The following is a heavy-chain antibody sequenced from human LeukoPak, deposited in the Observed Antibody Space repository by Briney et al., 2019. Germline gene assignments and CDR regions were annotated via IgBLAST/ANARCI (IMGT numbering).Heavy chain of an antibody. CDR2: IYPGDSDT. D-gene: IGHD1-26*01. V-gene: IGHV5-51*01. J-gene: IGHJ3*02. CDR1: GYSFTSYW. CDR3: ARQGEWEPLQEAFDI. Sequence: GESLKISCKGSGYSFTSYWIGWVRQMPGKGLEWMGIIYPGDSDTRYSPSFQGQVTISADKSISTAYLQWSSLKASDTAMYYCARQGEWEPLQEAFDIWGQGTMVTVSS.